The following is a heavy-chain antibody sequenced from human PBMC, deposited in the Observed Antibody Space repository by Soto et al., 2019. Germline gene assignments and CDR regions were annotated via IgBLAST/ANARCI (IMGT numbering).Heavy chain of an antibody. CDR1: GVSISSSSYY. V-gene: IGHV4-39*01. CDR2: IYYSGST. CDR3: ARHARIVVVPAGRLAMDV. J-gene: IGHJ6*02. Sequence: QLQLQESGPGLVKPSETLSLTCTVAGVSISSSSYYWGRIRQPPGKGPEWMGRIYYSGSTYYNPSLKGRFTLSVDTSKSQFSLKLSSVTAADTAVYYCARHARIVVVPAGRLAMDVWGQGTTVTVSS. D-gene: IGHD2-2*01.